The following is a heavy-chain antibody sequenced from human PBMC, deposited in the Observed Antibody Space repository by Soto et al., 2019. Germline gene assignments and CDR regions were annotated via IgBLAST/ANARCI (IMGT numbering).Heavy chain of an antibody. D-gene: IGHD6-19*01. CDR2: ITGSGGST. CDR3: AKFRWYSSGWGYFDD. J-gene: IGHJ4*02. Sequence: GGSLRLSCAASGFIFSNHAMNWVRQAPGKCLEWVSGITGSGGSTYYADSVKGRFTISRDNSQYTLSLQMNSLRAEDTAVYYCAKFRWYSSGWGYFDDWGQGXMVTVYS. V-gene: IGHV3-23*01. CDR1: GFIFSNHA.